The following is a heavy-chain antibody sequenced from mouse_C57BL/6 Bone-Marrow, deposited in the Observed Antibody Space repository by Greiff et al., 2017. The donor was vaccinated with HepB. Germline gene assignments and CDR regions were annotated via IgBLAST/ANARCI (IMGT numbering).Heavy chain of an antibody. D-gene: IGHD2-3*01. CDR2: IYPYNGVS. CDR3: ARGWLLERDYAMDY. J-gene: IGHJ4*01. V-gene: IGHV1-31*01. CDR1: GYSFTGYY. Sequence: EVKLLESGPELVKPGASVKISCKASGYSFTGYYMHWVKQSHGNILDWIGYIYPYNGVSSYNQKFKGKATLTVDKSSSTAYMELRSLTSEDSAVYYCARGWLLERDYAMDYWGQGTSVTVSS.